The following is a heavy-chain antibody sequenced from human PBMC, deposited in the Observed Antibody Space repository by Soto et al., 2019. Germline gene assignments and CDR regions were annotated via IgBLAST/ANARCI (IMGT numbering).Heavy chain of an antibody. Sequence: ASVKVSCKTSGYTFTGYYMHCVRQAPGQGLEWMGWINPNSGGTNYAQKFQGRVTMTRDTSISTAYMELSRLRSDDTAVYYCARDRYTAVVPAAIGWFDPWGQGTLVTVSS. CDR1: GYTFTGYY. V-gene: IGHV1-2*02. CDR3: ARDRYTAVVPAAIGWFDP. D-gene: IGHD2-2*01. CDR2: INPNSGGT. J-gene: IGHJ5*02.